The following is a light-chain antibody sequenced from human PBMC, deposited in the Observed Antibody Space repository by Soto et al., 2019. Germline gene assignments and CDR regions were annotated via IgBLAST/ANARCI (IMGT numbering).Light chain of an antibody. Sequence: EIVLTQSPCTLSLSPGETATLSCRASETVDTSSLGWYQQKPGRAPSLLIYSASRRATGIPDRFDASGSATDFTLTISRLEPEDFAVYYCHQYGSSPLTFGGGTKVEI. V-gene: IGKV3-20*01. CDR1: ETVDTSS. CDR2: SAS. J-gene: IGKJ4*01. CDR3: HQYGSSPLT.